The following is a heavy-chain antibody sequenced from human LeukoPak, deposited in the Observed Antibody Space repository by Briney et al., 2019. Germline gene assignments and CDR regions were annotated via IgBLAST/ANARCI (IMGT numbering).Heavy chain of an antibody. D-gene: IGHD3-16*02. CDR3: ARDLGWVPGRDYVWGSYRSEYFDY. CDR1: GYTFTSYG. J-gene: IGHJ4*02. Sequence: ASVKVSCKASGYTFTSYGISWVRQAPGQGLEWMGWISAYNGNTNYAQKLQGRVTMTTDTSTSTAYMELRSLRSDDTAVYYCARDLGWVPGRDYVWGSYRSEYFDYWGQGTLVTVSS. CDR2: ISAYNGNT. V-gene: IGHV1-18*01.